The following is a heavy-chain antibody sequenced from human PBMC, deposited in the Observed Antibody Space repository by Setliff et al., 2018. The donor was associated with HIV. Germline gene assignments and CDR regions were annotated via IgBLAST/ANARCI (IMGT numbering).Heavy chain of an antibody. J-gene: IGHJ6*02. CDR2: INPKSTDT. V-gene: IGHV1-2*02. D-gene: IGHD4-17*01. Sequence: GASVKVSCKASGYPFTDYYLHWVRQAPGQGLEWMGWINPKSTDTKFAQQFQGRVTMTRSTSLSTAYMELSRLRSDDTAVYYCARLRRGRATVTTGGMDVWGQGTTVTVSS. CDR3: ARLRRGRATVTTGGMDV. CDR1: GYPFTDYY.